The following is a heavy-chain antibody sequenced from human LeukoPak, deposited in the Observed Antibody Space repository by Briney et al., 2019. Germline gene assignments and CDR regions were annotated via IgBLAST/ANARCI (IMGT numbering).Heavy chain of an antibody. CDR2: MYYRGNT. CDR3: ARLYGNYQNYFDY. D-gene: IGHD1-7*01. Sequence: TSETLSLTCTVSGGSICTITYYWGWIRQPPGKGLEWVGHMYYRGNTFYNPSLKSRVTISVDTSKNQFSLKLRSVTAADTAVYYCARLYGNYQNYFDYWGQGTLVTVSS. J-gene: IGHJ4*02. CDR1: GGSICTITYY. V-gene: IGHV4-39*07.